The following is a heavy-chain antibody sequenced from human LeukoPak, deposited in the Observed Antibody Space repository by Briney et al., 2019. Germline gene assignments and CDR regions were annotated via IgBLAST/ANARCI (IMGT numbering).Heavy chain of an antibody. CDR2: FSYSGTT. CDR1: GGSISSGNYY. V-gene: IGHV4-30-4*01. CDR3: ARVDRRSYYFDY. Sequence: SQTLSLTCTVSGGSISSGNYYWSWIRQPPGKGLEWVGDFSYSGTTYYNPSLKSRVTISVDTSKNQFSLKLSSVTAADTAVYYCARVDRRSYYFDYWGQGTLVTVSS. J-gene: IGHJ4*02. D-gene: IGHD3-10*01.